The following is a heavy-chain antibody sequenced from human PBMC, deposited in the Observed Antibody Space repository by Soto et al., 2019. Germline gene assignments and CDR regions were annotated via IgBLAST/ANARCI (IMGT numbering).Heavy chain of an antibody. CDR3: GKWSGYDCVRGSYHYGLLHY. J-gene: IGHJ4*02. V-gene: IGHV3-23*01. CDR1: GFTFSSYA. Sequence: GGSLRLSCAASGFTFSSYAMSWVRQAPGKGLEWVSAISGSGGSTYYADSVKGRFTISRDNSKNTLYLQMNSLRAEDTAVYYCGKWSGYDCVRGSYHYGLLHYRGQGHIFTISS. CDR2: ISGSGGST. D-gene: IGHD3-16*02.